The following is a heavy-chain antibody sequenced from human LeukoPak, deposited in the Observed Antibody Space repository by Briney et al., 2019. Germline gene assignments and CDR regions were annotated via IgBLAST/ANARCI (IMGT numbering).Heavy chain of an antibody. Sequence: SSETLSLTCAVYGGSFSGYYWSWIRQPPGKGLEWIGEINHSGSTNYNPSLKSRVTISVDTSKNQFSLKLSSVTAADTAVYYCASSIAARPVYGWIDYWGQGTLVTVSS. D-gene: IGHD6-6*01. CDR2: INHSGST. J-gene: IGHJ4*02. CDR3: ASSIAARPVYGWIDY. CDR1: GGSFSGYY. V-gene: IGHV4-34*01.